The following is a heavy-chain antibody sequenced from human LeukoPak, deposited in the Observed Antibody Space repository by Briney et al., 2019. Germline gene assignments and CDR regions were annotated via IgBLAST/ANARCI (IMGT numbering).Heavy chain of an antibody. V-gene: IGHV4-34*01. Sequence: SETLSLTCAVYGASFNSYCWRWIRQPPGKGLEWVGEINHRGTTDYNPSLKSRVTMSVDTSKNNFSLRLNSVPAADAAVYYCASRNYYGLGADYWGQGTLVTVSS. CDR3: ASRNYYGLGADY. CDR1: GASFNSYC. D-gene: IGHD3-10*01. CDR2: INHRGTT. J-gene: IGHJ4*02.